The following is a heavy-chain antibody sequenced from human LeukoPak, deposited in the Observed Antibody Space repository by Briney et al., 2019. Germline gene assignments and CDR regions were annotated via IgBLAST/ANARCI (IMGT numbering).Heavy chain of an antibody. Sequence: GGSLRLSCAASGFTFSSYWMHWVRQAPGKGLVWVSRINTDGSSTSYADSVKGRFTISRDNAKNTLYLQMNSLRAEDTAVYYCAKDPYSSGWYSGIGYYYYYSMDAWGQGTTVTVSS. CDR2: INTDGSST. D-gene: IGHD6-19*01. J-gene: IGHJ6*02. CDR1: GFTFSSYW. CDR3: AKDPYSSGWYSGIGYYYYYSMDA. V-gene: IGHV3-74*01.